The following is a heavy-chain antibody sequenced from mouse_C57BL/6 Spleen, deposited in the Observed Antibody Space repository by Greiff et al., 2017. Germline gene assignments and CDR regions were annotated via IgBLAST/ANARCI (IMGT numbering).Heavy chain of an antibody. CDR3: ARGWYDGYFDY. J-gene: IGHJ2*01. V-gene: IGHV1-69*01. Sequence: QVQLQQPGAELVMPGASVKLSCKASGYTFTSYWMHWVKQRPGQGLEWIGEIDPSGGNTNYNQKFKGKSTLTVDKSSSTAYMQLSSLTSEDSAVYYCARGWYDGYFDYWGQGTTLTVSS. CDR1: GYTFTSYW. CDR2: IDPSGGNT. D-gene: IGHD2-3*01.